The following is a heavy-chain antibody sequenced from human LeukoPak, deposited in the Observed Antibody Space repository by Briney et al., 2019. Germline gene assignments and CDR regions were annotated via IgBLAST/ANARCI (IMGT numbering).Heavy chain of an antibody. Sequence: SVKVSCKASGGTFSSYAISWVRQAPGQGLEWMGGIFPIFGTANYAQKFQGRVTITTDESTSTAYMELRSLRSEDTAVYYCAREATNCSGGSCYSNWFDPWGQGTLVTVSS. J-gene: IGHJ5*02. D-gene: IGHD2-15*01. V-gene: IGHV1-69*05. CDR2: IFPIFGTA. CDR3: AREATNCSGGSCYSNWFDP. CDR1: GGTFSSYA.